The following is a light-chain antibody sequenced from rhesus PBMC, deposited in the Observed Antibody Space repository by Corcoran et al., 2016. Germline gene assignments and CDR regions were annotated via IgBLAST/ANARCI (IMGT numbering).Light chain of an antibody. J-gene: IGKJ3*01. CDR2: DAS. CDR1: QGITNY. V-gene: IGKV1S21*01. CDR3: PQYNGVPFT. Sequence: DIQMTQSPSSLSASVGDRVTVTCRASQGITNYLSWYQQKPGKAPSLLIYDASTLQSGVPSRFSGSGSGTAFTLTISSLQPEDFATCYCPQYNGVPFTFGPGTKLDIE.